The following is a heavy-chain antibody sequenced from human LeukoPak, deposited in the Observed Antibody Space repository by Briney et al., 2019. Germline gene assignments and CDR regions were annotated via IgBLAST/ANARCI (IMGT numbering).Heavy chain of an antibody. Sequence: PGGSLRLSCAASGFTFSGSAMHWVRQASGKGLEWVGRIRSKANSYATAYAASVKGRFTISRDDSKNTAYLQMNSLRAEDMALYYCAKVTAPYYYDSSGLDAFDIWGQGTMVTVSS. J-gene: IGHJ3*02. CDR2: IRSKANSYAT. V-gene: IGHV3-73*01. CDR1: GFTFSGSA. D-gene: IGHD3-22*01. CDR3: AKVTAPYYYDSSGLDAFDI.